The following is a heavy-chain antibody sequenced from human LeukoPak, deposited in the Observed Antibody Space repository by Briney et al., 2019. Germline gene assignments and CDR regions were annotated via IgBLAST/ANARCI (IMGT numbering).Heavy chain of an antibody. Sequence: GGSLRLSCAASGFTFSGYCMSWLRQAPGKGLEWVANIKHDGSDKYYVDSVKGRFTISRDNAKNSLYLQMNSLRAEDTAVYYCARITIASSSPFGYWGQGTLVTVSS. V-gene: IGHV3-7*01. CDR2: IKHDGSDK. CDR3: ARITIASSSPFGY. CDR1: GFTFSGYC. D-gene: IGHD6-13*01. J-gene: IGHJ4*02.